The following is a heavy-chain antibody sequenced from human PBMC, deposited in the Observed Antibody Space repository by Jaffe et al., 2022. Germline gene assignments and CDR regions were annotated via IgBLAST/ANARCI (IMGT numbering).Heavy chain of an antibody. D-gene: IGHD3-3*01. CDR3: SRESHAVLQFLGSYPDAFDL. J-gene: IGHJ3*01. V-gene: IGHV3-7*05. Sequence: EVQMVESGGGLVQPGGSLRLSCAASGFTFSNYWMTWVRQAPGKGLEWVANIKRDGSERYYVDSVKGRFTISRDNANNSLYLQMNSLRAEDTAVYYCSRESHAVLQFLGSYPDAFDLWGQGTMVTVSS. CDR1: GFTFSNYW. CDR2: IKRDGSER.